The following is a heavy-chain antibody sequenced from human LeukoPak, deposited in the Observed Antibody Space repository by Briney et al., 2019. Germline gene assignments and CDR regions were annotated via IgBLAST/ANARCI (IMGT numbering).Heavy chain of an antibody. V-gene: IGHV4-39*07. CDR2: IYYSGST. D-gene: IGHD5-18*01. CDR3: ARYDTAMDSFDY. Sequence: PSETLSLTCTVSGASVSGSAYYWGWIRQPPGKGLEWIGNIYYSGSTYYNESLESRVTISVDTSKNQFSLKLSSVTAADTAVYYCARYDTAMDSFDYWGQGTLVTVSS. J-gene: IGHJ4*02. CDR1: GASVSGSAYY.